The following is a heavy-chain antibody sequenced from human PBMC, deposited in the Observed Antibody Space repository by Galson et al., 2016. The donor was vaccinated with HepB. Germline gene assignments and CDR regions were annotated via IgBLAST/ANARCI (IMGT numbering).Heavy chain of an antibody. CDR2: ISYDGSHK. V-gene: IGHV3-30*03. CDR3: ATPRDSSGSYFPPRD. Sequence: SLRLSCAASGITFSDFGMHWVRQAPGKGLEWLAVISYDGSHKYYADSVKGRFTISRDSFKNTLFLQMNSLRAEDTAVYYCATPRDSSGSYFPPRDWGQGTLVTVSS. CDR1: GITFSDFG. D-gene: IGHD1-26*01. J-gene: IGHJ4*02.